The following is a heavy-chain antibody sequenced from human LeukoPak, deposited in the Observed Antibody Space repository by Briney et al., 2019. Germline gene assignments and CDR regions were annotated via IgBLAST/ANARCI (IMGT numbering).Heavy chain of an antibody. CDR1: GFTFSSYW. D-gene: IGHD2-21*02. CDR2: IKQGGSEE. Sequence: WGSLRLSCAASGFTFSSYWMSWVRQAPGKGLEWVANIKQGGSEEYYVDSVKGRFTISRDNAKNSLYLQMNSLRAEDTAVYYCARDIVVVTAYFDYWGQGTLVTVSS. V-gene: IGHV3-7*05. CDR3: ARDIVVVTAYFDY. J-gene: IGHJ4*02.